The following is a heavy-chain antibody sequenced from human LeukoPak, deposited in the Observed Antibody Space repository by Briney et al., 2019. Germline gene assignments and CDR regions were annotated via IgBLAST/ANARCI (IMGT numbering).Heavy chain of an antibody. V-gene: IGHV3-11*01. Sequence: PGGSLRLSCAASGFTFSDYYMSWIRQAPGKGLEWVSYISSSGSTIYYADSVKGRFTISRDNAKNSLYLQMNSLRADDTAIYYCAKDRGSGWSFDYWGQGTLVSVSA. CDR2: ISSSGSTI. J-gene: IGHJ4*02. CDR3: AKDRGSGWSFDY. CDR1: GFTFSDYY. D-gene: IGHD6-19*01.